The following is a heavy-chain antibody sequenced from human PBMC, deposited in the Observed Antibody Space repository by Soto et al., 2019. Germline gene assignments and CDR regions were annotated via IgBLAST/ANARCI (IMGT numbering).Heavy chain of an antibody. Sequence: QVQLVQSGAEVKKPGSSVKVSCKASGGTFSSYAISWVRQAPGQGLEWMGGIIPIFGTANYAQKFQGRVTITADESTSTAYMELSSLRSEHTAVYYCARVYYDSSGYYWDYYYYGMDVWGQGTTVTVSS. CDR1: GGTFSSYA. CDR3: ARVYYDSSGYYWDYYYYGMDV. V-gene: IGHV1-69*01. CDR2: IIPIFGTA. D-gene: IGHD3-22*01. J-gene: IGHJ6*02.